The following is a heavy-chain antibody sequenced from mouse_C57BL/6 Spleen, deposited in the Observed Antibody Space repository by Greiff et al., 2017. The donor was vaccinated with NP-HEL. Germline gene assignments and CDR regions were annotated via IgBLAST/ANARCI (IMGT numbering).Heavy chain of an antibody. D-gene: IGHD4-1*01. CDR2: ISYDGSN. CDR3: ARVLGLLYFDV. J-gene: IGHJ1*03. V-gene: IGHV3-6*01. Sequence: EVQLQESGPGLVKPSQSLSLTCSVTGYSITSGYYWNWIRQFPGNKLEWMGYISYDGSNNYNPSLKNRISITRDTSKNQFFLKLNSVTTEDTATYYCARVLGLLYFDVWGTGTTVTVSS. CDR1: GYSITSGYY.